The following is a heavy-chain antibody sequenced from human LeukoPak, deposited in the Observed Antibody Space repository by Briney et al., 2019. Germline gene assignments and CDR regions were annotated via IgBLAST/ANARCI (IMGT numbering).Heavy chain of an antibody. D-gene: IGHD2-2*01. V-gene: IGHV4-39*01. J-gene: IGHJ4*02. CDR3: ARQAYCSSTSCYPFDY. CDR1: GGSISSSSYY. CDR2: IYYSGTT. Sequence: PSETLSLTCTVSGGSISSSSYYWGWIRQPPGKGLEWIGSIYYSGTTYYNPSLKSRVTISVETSKNQFSLKLSSVTAADTAVYYCARQAYCSSTSCYPFDYWGQGTLVTVSS.